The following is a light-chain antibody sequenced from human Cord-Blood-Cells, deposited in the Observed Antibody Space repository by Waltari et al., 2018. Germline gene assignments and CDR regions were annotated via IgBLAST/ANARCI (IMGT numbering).Light chain of an antibody. CDR3: QSYDSSNWV. CDR2: EDN. J-gene: IGLJ3*02. Sequence: NFMLTQPHSVSASPGKTVTISCTRSSGSIASNYVQWNQQRPGSSPPTVIYEDNQRPSGVPDRFSGSSDSSSNSASLTISGLKTEDEADYYCQSYDSSNWVFGGGTKLTVL. V-gene: IGLV6-57*01. CDR1: SGSIASNY.